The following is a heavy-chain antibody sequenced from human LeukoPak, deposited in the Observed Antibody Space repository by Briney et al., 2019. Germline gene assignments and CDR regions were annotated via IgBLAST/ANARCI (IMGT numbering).Heavy chain of an antibody. D-gene: IGHD1-26*01. V-gene: IGHV4-59*05. J-gene: IGHJ4*02. CDR3: ARLISAYYDLSYFDF. CDR1: GFTFSTYE. CDR2: FYYSGST. Sequence: PGGSLRLSCSASGFTFSTYEMNWVRQAPGKGLEWIGTFYYSGSTYYNSSLKSRVTISVDTSKNQFSLNLTSVTAADTAVYFCARLISAYYDLSYFDFWGQGTLVTVSS.